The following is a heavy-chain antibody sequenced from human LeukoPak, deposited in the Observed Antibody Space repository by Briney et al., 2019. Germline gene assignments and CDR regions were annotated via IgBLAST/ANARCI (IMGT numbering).Heavy chain of an antibody. J-gene: IGHJ3*02. V-gene: IGHV3-7*01. CDR1: GLTSSSYW. CDR2: IKQDGSEK. CDR3: ARDLAGPPQEAFDI. Sequence: GGSLRLSCAASGLTSSSYWMSWVRQAPGKGLEWMANIKQDGSEKLYVDSVTGRFTISRDNTKNSLYLQMNSLRADDTAVYYCARDLAGPPQEAFDIWGQGTMVTVSS.